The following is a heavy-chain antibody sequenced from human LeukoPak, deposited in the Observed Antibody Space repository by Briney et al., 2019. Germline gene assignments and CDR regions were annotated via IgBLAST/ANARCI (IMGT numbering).Heavy chain of an antibody. V-gene: IGHV4-61*05. D-gene: IGHD2/OR15-2a*01. Sequence: SETLSLTCTVSGGSISSSGYYWSWIRQPPGKALEWIGYIYYSGSTNYNPSLKSRVTISVDTSKNQFSLKLTSVTAADTAVYYCARAGPYYASAHAFNIWGQGTMVTVSS. CDR3: ARAGPYYASAHAFNI. J-gene: IGHJ3*02. CDR2: IYYSGST. CDR1: GGSISSSGYY.